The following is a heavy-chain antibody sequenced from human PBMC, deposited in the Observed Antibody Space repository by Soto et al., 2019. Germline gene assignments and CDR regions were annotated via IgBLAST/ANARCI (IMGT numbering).Heavy chain of an antibody. J-gene: IGHJ4*02. CDR3: AKVQPILPIVVVPAAIDY. D-gene: IGHD2-2*02. V-gene: IGHV3-30*18. CDR2: ISYSGSNK. Sequence: PGGSLRLSCAASGFTFSSYGMHWVRQAPGKGLEWVAVISYSGSNKYYADSVKGRFTISRDNSKNTLYLQMNSLRAEDTAVYYCAKVQPILPIVVVPAAIDYWGQGTLVTVSS. CDR1: GFTFSSYG.